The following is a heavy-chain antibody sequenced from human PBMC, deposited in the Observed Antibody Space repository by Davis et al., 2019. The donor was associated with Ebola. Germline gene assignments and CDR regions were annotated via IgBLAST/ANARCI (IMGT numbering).Heavy chain of an antibody. D-gene: IGHD3-10*01. Sequence: GGSLRLSCAASGFTVSSNYMSWVRQAPGKGLEWVSVIYSGGSTYYADSVKGRFTISRDNSKNTLYLQMNSLRVDDTAVYYCASRTYGSGSSWGQGTLVTVSS. V-gene: IGHV3-53*01. J-gene: IGHJ5*02. CDR1: GFTVSSNY. CDR3: ASRTYGSGSS. CDR2: IYSGGST.